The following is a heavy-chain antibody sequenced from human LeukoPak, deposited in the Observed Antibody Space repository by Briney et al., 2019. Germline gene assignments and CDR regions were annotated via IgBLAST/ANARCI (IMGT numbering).Heavy chain of an antibody. CDR1: GFTISSSY. D-gene: IGHD4/OR15-4a*01. V-gene: IGHV3-66*01. CDR2: IYGADTI. CDR3: ARGARGAYFDY. Sequence: GGSPRLSCAASGFTISSSYMSWVRQVPGKGLEWVSCIYGADTIYYADFVKDRFTISRDSNRNILHLQMNSLRADDTAVYYCARGARGAYFDYWGQGTLVTVSS. J-gene: IGHJ4*02.